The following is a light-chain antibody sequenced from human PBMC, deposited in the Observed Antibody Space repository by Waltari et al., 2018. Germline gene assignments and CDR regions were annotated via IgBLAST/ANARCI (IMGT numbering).Light chain of an antibody. Sequence: DIVMTQTPLSLSVTPGQPASISCKSSQSLLPGAGKTFLSWYLHKSGQPPQLLIFEVSARFSGVPDRFSGSGSGTDFTLRISRVEAEDVGVYYCMQSIQSPLTFGGGTKVEIK. CDR1: QSLLPGAGKTF. CDR2: EVS. CDR3: MQSIQSPLT. V-gene: IGKV2D-29*01. J-gene: IGKJ4*01.